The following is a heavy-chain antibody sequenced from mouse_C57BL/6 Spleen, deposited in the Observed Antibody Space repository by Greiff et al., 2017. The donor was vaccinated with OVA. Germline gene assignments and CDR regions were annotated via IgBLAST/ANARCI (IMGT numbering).Heavy chain of an antibody. Sequence: EVKLVESGGGLVKPGGSLKLSCAASGFTFSSYTMSWVRQTPEKRLEWVATISGGGGNTYYPDSVKGLFTISRDNAKNTLYLQMSSLKSEDTALYYCARRDYYYAMDYWGQGTSVTVSS. D-gene: IGHD3-3*01. J-gene: IGHJ4*01. V-gene: IGHV5-9*01. CDR3: ARRDYYYAMDY. CDR2: ISGGGGNT. CDR1: GFTFSSYT.